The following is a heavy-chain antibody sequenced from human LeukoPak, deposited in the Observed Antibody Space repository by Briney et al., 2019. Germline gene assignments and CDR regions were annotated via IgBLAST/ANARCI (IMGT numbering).Heavy chain of an antibody. V-gene: IGHV3-23*01. CDR3: AKALADYGAYRYYFDY. CDR1: GFTFSSYA. Sequence: GGSLRLSCAASGFTFSSYAMSWVRQAPGKGLEWVSAISGSGGSTYYADSVKGRFTISRDNSKNTLYLQMNSLRAEDTAVYYCAKALADYGAYRYYFDYWGQGTLVTVSS. CDR2: ISGSGGST. D-gene: IGHD4-17*01. J-gene: IGHJ4*02.